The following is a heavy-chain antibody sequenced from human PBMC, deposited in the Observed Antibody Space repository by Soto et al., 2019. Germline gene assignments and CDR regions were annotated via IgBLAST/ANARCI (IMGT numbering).Heavy chain of an antibody. CDR2: IPFSGST. CDR1: GGSISRNNHY. D-gene: IGHD6-19*01. V-gene: IGHV4-39*01. J-gene: IGHJ4*02. CDR3: TRLGSSGWYQGSYFDY. Sequence: QLQLQESGPGLVKPSETLSLTCTVSGGSISRNNHYWGWIRQSPGKGLEWIGSIPFSGSTNYNPSLKSLVRISMETSMNQFSLRMSSVTAADTAVFYCTRLGSSGWYQGSYFDYWGQGILVTVSS.